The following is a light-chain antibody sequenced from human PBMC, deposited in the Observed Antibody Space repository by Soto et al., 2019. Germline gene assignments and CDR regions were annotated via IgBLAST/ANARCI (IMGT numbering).Light chain of an antibody. V-gene: IGKV1-5*01. CDR1: ENIDKW. J-gene: IGKJ2*01. CDR2: DAS. Sequence: DIQISQSPSTLSASVGDRVTITCRASENIDKWLAWYQQKPGRAPKLLIYDASTLESGVPSRFSGSGSGTEFTLTISSLQPEDFATYYCKQFNILYTFGQGTKLEI. CDR3: KQFNILYT.